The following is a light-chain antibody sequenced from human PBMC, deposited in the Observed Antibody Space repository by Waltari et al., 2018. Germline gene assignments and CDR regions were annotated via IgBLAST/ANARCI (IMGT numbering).Light chain of an antibody. CDR2: AAS. V-gene: IGKV1-39*01. J-gene: IGKJ5*01. CDR1: QSILSY. Sequence: DIQMTQSPSSLSASVGDRVTITCRASQSILSYVNWYQQKPGKAPKVLIYAASTLESGVPSRFSGSGSGTDFTLTISSLQPEDFATDYCQQSYSSPQITFGQGTRLEIK. CDR3: QQSYSSPQIT.